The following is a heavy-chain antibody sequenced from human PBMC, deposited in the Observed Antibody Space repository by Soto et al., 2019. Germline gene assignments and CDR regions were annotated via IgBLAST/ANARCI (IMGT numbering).Heavy chain of an antibody. CDR1: GGTFSSYA. V-gene: IGHV1-69*01. D-gene: IGHD3-22*01. CDR3: ARERGLYYFDNSGNYYIRGYFQL. J-gene: IGHJ1*01. Sequence: QVQLVQSGAEVKKPGSSVKVSCKASGGTFSSYAISWVRQAPGQGLEWMGAIIPIFGTVHYAQNFQDRVTIKTDESMSTSHLALQSLRSENTAVYYCARERGLYYFDNSGNYYIRGYFQLWGQGTVVTVS. CDR2: IIPIFGTV.